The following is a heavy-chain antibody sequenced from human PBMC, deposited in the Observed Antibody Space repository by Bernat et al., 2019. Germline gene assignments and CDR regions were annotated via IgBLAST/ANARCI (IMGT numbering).Heavy chain of an antibody. CDR1: GFTFSSYG. V-gene: IGHV3-30*18. J-gene: IGHJ3*02. CDR3: AKILERSTIWNAFDI. Sequence: QVQLVESGGRVVQPGRSLRLSCAASGFTFSSYGMHWVRQAPGKGLEWVTVISNDGNNQYYADSVKGRFTISRDNFKNTLYLQMNSLRAEDTAVYFCAKILERSTIWNAFDIWGQGTTVTVSS. D-gene: IGHD5-24*01. CDR2: ISNDGNNQ.